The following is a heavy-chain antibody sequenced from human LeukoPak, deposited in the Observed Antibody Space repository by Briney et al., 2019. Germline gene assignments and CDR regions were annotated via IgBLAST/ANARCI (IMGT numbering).Heavy chain of an antibody. CDR1: GFTFSSYS. D-gene: IGHD1-26*01. CDR2: ISSSSSYI. J-gene: IGHJ4*02. CDR3: ARDEYVGATDY. V-gene: IGHV3-21*01. Sequence: GGSLRLSCAASGFTFSSYSMNWVRQAPGKGLEWASSISSSSSYIYYADSVKGRFTISRDNAKNSLYLQMNSLRAGDTAVYYCARDEYVGATDYWGQGTLVTVSS.